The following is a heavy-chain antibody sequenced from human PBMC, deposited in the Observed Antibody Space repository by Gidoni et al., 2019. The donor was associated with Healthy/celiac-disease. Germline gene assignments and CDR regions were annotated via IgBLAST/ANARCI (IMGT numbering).Heavy chain of an antibody. CDR2: ISGSGGSK. J-gene: IGHJ3*02. CDR1: GFTFRRYA. Sequence: EVQLVESGGGLVQPGGSLRLSCAASGFTFRRYALRWVRQAPGKGLEGVSAISGSGGSKYYADSVKGRFTISRDNSKNTLYLQMNSLRAEDTAVYYCAKDGDSYAPRVRGFVAFDIWGQGTMVTVSS. D-gene: IGHD5-18*01. V-gene: IGHV3-23*04. CDR3: AKDGDSYAPRVRGFVAFDI.